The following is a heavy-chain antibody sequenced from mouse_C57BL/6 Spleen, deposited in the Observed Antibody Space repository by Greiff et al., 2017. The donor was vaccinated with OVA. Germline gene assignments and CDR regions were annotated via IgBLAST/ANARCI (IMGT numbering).Heavy chain of an antibody. CDR3: ARHEKLVGYFDG. CDR1: GFTFSDYY. CDR2: ISNGGGST. Sequence: EVKVVESGGGLVQPGGSLKLSCAASGFTFSDYYMYWVRQTPEKRLEWVAYISNGGGSTNYPDTVQGRFTISRDNAKNTLYLQMSRLKSEDSAMYYCARHEKLVGYFDGWGTGTTVTVSS. D-gene: IGHD6-2*01. V-gene: IGHV5-12*01. J-gene: IGHJ1*03.